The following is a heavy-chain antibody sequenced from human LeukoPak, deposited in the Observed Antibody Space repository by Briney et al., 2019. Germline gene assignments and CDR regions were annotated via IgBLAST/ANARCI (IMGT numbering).Heavy chain of an antibody. CDR3: AKAYCGGDCYSPHLDY. CDR1: GFTFSSYA. Sequence: QPGGSLRLSCAASGFTFSSYAMSWVRQAPGKGLEWVSAISGSGGSTYYADSVKGRFTISRDNSKNTLYLQMNSLRAEGTAVYYCAKAYCGGDCYSPHLDYWGQETLVTVSS. CDR2: ISGSGGST. J-gene: IGHJ4*02. D-gene: IGHD2-21*02. V-gene: IGHV3-23*01.